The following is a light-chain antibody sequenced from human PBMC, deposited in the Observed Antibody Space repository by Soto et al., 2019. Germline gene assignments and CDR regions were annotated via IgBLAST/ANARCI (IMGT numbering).Light chain of an antibody. J-gene: IGLJ1*01. CDR1: SSDVGGYDY. Sequence: QSDLTQPPSASGSPGQSVTISCTGTSSDVGGYDYVSWYQQHPGKAPKLMIYEVTKRPSGVPDRFSGSKSGNTASLTVSGLQAEYESDYCCSSYAGSNNFVFGTGTKLTVL. CDR2: EVT. V-gene: IGLV2-8*01. CDR3: SSYAGSNNFV.